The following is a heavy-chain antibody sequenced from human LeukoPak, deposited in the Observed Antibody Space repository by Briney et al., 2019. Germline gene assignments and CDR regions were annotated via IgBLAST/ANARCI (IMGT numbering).Heavy chain of an antibody. Sequence: SETLSLTSTVPGGSISSYYRSCIRQPAGKGLEWIGRIYTSGSTNYNPFLKSRVTMSVDTSKNQFSLKLSAVTAADTAVYYCVRDAGAGDWFDPWGQGTLVTVSS. V-gene: IGHV4-4*07. D-gene: IGHD2-2*01. CDR3: VRDAGAGDWFDP. CDR1: GGSISSYY. CDR2: IYTSGST. J-gene: IGHJ5*02.